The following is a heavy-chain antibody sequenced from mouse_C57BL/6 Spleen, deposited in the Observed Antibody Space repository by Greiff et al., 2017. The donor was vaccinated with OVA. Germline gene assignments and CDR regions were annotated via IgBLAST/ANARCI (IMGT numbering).Heavy chain of an antibody. CDR3: ARGGYYGHFDY. V-gene: IGHV1-66*01. Sequence: QVQLQQSGPELVKPGASVKISCKASDYSFTSYYIHWVKQRPGQGLEWIGWIYPGSGNTKYNEKFKGKATLTADTSSSTAYMQLSSLTSEDSAVYYCARGGYYGHFDYWGQGTTLTVSS. CDR2: IYPGSGNT. J-gene: IGHJ2*01. CDR1: DYSFTSYY. D-gene: IGHD1-1*01.